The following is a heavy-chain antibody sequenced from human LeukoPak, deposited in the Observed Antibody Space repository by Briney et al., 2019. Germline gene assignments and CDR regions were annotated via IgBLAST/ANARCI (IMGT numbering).Heavy chain of an antibody. CDR3: ASLPTYSSSWYFDY. CDR1: GGSISSYY. V-gene: IGHV4-59*01. CDR2: IYYSGST. J-gene: IGHJ4*02. Sequence: PSETLSLTCTVSGGSISSYYWSWIRQPPGKGLEWIGYIYYSGSTNYNPSLKSRVTISVDTSKNHFSLKLSSVTAADTAVYYCASLPTYSSSWYFDYWGQGTLVTVSS. D-gene: IGHD6-13*01.